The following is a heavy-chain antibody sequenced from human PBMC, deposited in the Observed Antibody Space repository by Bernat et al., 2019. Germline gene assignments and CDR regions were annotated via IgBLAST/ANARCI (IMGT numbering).Heavy chain of an antibody. CDR3: ASKIYGDYGDWYFDL. D-gene: IGHD4-17*01. CDR2: IYYSGST. V-gene: IGHV4-59*01. CDR1: GGSISSYY. Sequence: QVQLQESGPGLVKPSETLSLTCTVSGGSISSYYWSWIRQPPGKGLEWIGYIYYSGSTNYNPSLKSRVTISVDTSKNQFSLKLSSVTAADTTVYYCASKIYGDYGDWYFDLWGRGTLVTVSS. J-gene: IGHJ2*01.